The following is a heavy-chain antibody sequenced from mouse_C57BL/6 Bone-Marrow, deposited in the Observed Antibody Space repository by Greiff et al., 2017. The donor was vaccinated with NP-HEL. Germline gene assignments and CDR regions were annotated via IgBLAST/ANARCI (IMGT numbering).Heavy chain of an antibody. J-gene: IGHJ4*01. Sequence: EVKVVESGGGLVQPGGSLKLSCAASGFTFSDYGMAWVRQAPRKGPEWVAFISNLAYSIYYADTVTGRFTISRENAKNTLYLEMSSLRSEDTTMYYCARQTTTKAMDYWGQGTSVTVSS. CDR3: ARQTTTKAMDY. V-gene: IGHV5-15*01. CDR1: GFTFSDYG. D-gene: IGHD1-1*01. CDR2: ISNLAYSI.